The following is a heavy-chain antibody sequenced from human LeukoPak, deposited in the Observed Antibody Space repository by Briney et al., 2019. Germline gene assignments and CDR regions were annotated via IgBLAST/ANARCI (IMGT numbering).Heavy chain of an antibody. CDR2: ISGSGGST. CDR1: GFTFSSYA. CDR3: AKPYGDYPRYYFDY. J-gene: IGHJ4*02. D-gene: IGHD4-17*01. V-gene: IGHV3-23*01. Sequence: GGSLRLSCAASGFTFSSYAMSWVRQAPGKGLEWVSAISGSGGSTYYADSVKGRFTISRDNSENTLYLQMNSLRAEDTAVYYCAKPYGDYPRYYFDYWGQGTLVTVSS.